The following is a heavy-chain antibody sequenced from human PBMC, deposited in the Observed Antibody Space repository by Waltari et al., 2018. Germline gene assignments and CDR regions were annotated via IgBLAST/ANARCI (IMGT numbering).Heavy chain of an antibody. CDR2: IYYSGST. V-gene: IGHV4-59*01. CDR3: ARGADFWSGYRWFDP. D-gene: IGHD3-3*01. Sequence: QVQLQESGPGLVKPSETLSLTCTVSGGSISSYYWSWIRQPPGKGLEWIGYIYYSGSTNYNPSLKSRVTISVDTSKNQFSLKLSSVTAADTAVYYCARGADFWSGYRWFDPWGKGTLVTVSS. CDR1: GGSISSYY. J-gene: IGHJ5*02.